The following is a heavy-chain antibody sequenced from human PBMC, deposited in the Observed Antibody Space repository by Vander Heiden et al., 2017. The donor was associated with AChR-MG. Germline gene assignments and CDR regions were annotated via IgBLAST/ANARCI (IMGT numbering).Heavy chain of an antibody. CDR1: GGSIASDHYF. Sequence: QVQLQESGPGLVKPSQTLSLTCTVSGGSIASDHYFWSWIRQHPGKGLEWIGYIYYSGSTNYNPSLKSRVTISIDTSKNQFSLKLSSVTAADTAVYYCARDNRDGDYGPYDSWGQGTLVTVSS. CDR3: ARDNRDGDYGPYDS. J-gene: IGHJ4*02. V-gene: IGHV4-31*03. CDR2: IYYSGST. D-gene: IGHD4-17*01.